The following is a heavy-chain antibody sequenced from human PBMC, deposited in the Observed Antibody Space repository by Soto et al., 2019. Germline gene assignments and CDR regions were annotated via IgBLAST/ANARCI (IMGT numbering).Heavy chain of an antibody. Sequence: GGSLRLSCAASGFTFSSYGMHWVRQAPGKGLEWVAVIWYDGSNKYYADSVKGRFTISRDNSKNTLYLQMNSLRAEDTAVYYCARVLLWFGESPLDYWGQGTLVTVSS. CDR2: IWYDGSNK. D-gene: IGHD3-10*01. CDR1: GFTFSSYG. J-gene: IGHJ4*02. CDR3: ARVLLWFGESPLDY. V-gene: IGHV3-33*01.